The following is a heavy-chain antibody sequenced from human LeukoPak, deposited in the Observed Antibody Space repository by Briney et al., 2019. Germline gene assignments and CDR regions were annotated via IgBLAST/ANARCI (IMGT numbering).Heavy chain of an antibody. CDR2: ISSSSSYI. CDR1: GFTFSSYS. V-gene: IGHV3-21*01. Sequence: GGSLRLSCAASGFTFSSYSMNWVRQAPGKGLEWVSSISSSSSYIYYADSVKGRFTISRDNAKNSLYLQMNSLRAEDTAVYYCARATMVRGAKYHYYGMDVWGQGTTVTVSS. J-gene: IGHJ6*02. D-gene: IGHD3-10*01. CDR3: ARATMVRGAKYHYYGMDV.